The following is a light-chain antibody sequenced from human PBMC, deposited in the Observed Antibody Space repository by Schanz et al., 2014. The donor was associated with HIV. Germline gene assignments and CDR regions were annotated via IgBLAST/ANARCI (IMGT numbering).Light chain of an antibody. CDR2: GAS. V-gene: IGKV3-20*01. Sequence: EIVLTQSPGTLSLSPGERAILYCRASQSVSSSYLAWYQQKVGQAPRLLIYGASRRATDIPDRVSGSGSGTDFTLTISRLEPEDFAVYYCQQYGTSPHTFGGGTKVEIK. CDR1: QSVSSSY. CDR3: QQYGTSPHT. J-gene: IGKJ4*01.